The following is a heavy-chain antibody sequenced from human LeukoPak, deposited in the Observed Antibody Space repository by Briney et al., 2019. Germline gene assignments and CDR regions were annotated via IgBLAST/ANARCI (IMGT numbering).Heavy chain of an antibody. CDR3: ARDSSGGYGFIDY. V-gene: IGHV4-39*07. D-gene: IGHD5-12*01. CDR2: IFYSGST. J-gene: IGHJ4*02. CDR1: GGSISSSSYY. Sequence: NPSETLSLICTVSGGSISSSSYYWGWIRQPPGKGLEWIGSIFYSGSTYYNPSLKSRVTVSLDTSKNQFSLKLSSVTAADTAVYYCARDSSGGYGFIDYWGQGSLVTVSS.